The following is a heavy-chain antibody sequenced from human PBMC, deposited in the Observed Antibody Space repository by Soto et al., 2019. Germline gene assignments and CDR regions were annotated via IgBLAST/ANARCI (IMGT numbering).Heavy chain of an antibody. V-gene: IGHV1-18*01. CDR2: VSAYNGNT. Sequence: ASVTVSCKASGYTFTSYGISWVRQAPGQGLEWMGWVSAYNGNTNYAQKLQGRVTMTTDTSTSTAYMELSSLRPEDTAVYYCARGFDSGKFYAFESWGQGTQVTVSS. CDR1: GYTFTSYG. D-gene: IGHD1-26*01. J-gene: IGHJ4*02. CDR3: ARGFDSGKFYAFES.